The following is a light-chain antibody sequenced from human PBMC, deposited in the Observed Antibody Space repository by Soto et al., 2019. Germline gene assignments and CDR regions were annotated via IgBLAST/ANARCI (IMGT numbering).Light chain of an antibody. CDR3: QQYGSSQFT. CDR2: DTS. J-gene: IGKJ3*01. Sequence: EIVLMQSPGTLSLSPGEGATLSCRASQSVNSNYLAWYQQKPGQAPTVLIFDTSRRATGVPDRFSGSGSGTDCTLTISRLEPDDFAVYYCQQYGSSQFTFGPGTKVNIK. CDR1: QSVNSNY. V-gene: IGKV3-20*01.